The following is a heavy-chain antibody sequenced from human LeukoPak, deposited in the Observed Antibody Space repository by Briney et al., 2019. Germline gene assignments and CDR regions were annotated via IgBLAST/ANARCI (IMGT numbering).Heavy chain of an antibody. CDR2: ISWDGGST. Sequence: GGSLRLSCAASGFTFDDYALHWVRQAPGKGLEWVSLISWDGGSTYYADSVKGRFTISRDNSKNSLYLQVNSLRAEDTALYYCAKGPLGGYSGYEGGVFDYWGQGTLVTVSS. CDR3: AKGPLGGYSGYEGGVFDY. D-gene: IGHD5-12*01. CDR1: GFTFDDYA. V-gene: IGHV3-43D*03. J-gene: IGHJ4*02.